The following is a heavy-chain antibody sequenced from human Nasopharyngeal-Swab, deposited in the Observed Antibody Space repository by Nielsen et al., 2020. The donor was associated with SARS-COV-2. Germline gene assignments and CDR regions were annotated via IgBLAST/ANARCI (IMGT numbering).Heavy chain of an antibody. J-gene: IGHJ4*02. V-gene: IGHV1-69*13. CDR3: AREVLSDDFWSGYYFDY. CDR2: IITSFGTA. CDR1: GGTFSSYA. D-gene: IGHD3-3*01. Sequence: SVKVSCKASGGTFSSYAISWVRQAPGKGLEWMGGIITSFGTAKYAQKFQGRVTITADESTSTAYMEVSSLRSEDTAVYYSAREVLSDDFWSGYYFDYWGQGTLVTVSS.